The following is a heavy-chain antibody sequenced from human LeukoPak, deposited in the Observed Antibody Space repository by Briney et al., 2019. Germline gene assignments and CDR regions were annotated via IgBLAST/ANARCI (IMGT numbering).Heavy chain of an antibody. CDR3: ARGGGAFWGGDCHRNFDC. D-gene: IGHD2-21*02. CDR1: GFTFSSYG. CDR2: IRYDGSNK. J-gene: IGHJ4*02. Sequence: GGSLRLSCAASGFTFSSYGMHWVRQAPGKGLEWVAFIRYDGSNKYYADSVKGRFTISRDNSKNTLYLQMNSLRAEDTAVYYCARGGGAFWGGDCHRNFDCGGQGTLVTVSS. V-gene: IGHV3-30*02.